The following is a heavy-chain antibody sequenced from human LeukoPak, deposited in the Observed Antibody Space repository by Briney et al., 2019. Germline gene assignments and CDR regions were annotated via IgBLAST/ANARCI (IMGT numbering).Heavy chain of an antibody. V-gene: IGHV4-34*01. J-gene: IGHJ3*02. CDR1: GGSFSGYY. CDR3: ARRSGRCSSTSCYRGAFDI. CDR2: INHSGST. D-gene: IGHD2-2*01. Sequence: PSETPSLTCAVYGGSFSGYYWSWIRQPPGKGLEWIGEINHSGSTNYNPSLKSRVTISVDTSKNQFSLKLSSMTAADTAVYYCARRSGRCSSTSCYRGAFDIWGQGTMVTVSS.